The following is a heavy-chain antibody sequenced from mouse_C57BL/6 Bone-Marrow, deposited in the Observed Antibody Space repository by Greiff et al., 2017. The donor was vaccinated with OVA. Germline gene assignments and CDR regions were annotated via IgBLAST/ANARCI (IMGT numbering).Heavy chain of an antibody. J-gene: IGHJ1*03. Sequence: VQLQQSGPELVKPGASVKISCKASGYTFTDYYMNWVKQSHGKSLEWIGDINPNNGGTSYNQKFKGKATLTVDKSSSTAYMELRSLTSEDSAVYYCALYDYDGYFDVWGTGTTVTVSS. CDR1: GYTFTDYY. CDR3: ALYDYDGYFDV. V-gene: IGHV1-26*01. D-gene: IGHD2-4*01. CDR2: INPNNGGT.